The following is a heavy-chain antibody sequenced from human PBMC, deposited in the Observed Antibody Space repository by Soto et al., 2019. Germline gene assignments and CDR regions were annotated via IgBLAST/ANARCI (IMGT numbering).Heavy chain of an antibody. J-gene: IGHJ4*02. CDR3: ARVEYSGYLAY. CDR1: GGSISSYY. D-gene: IGHD5-12*01. V-gene: IGHV4-59*01. Sequence: SETLSLTCTVSGGSISSYYWSWIRQPPGKGLEWIGYIYYSGSTNYNPSLKGRVTISVDTSKNQFSLKLSSVTAADTAVYYCARVEYSGYLAYWGQGTLVTVSS. CDR2: IYYSGST.